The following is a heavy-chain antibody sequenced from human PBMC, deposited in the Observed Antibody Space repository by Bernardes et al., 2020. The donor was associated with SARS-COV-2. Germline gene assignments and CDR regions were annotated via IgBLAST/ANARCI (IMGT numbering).Heavy chain of an antibody. V-gene: IGHV4-34*01. CDR1: GGSFSGYY. Sequence: TLSLTCAVYGGSFSGYYWSWIRQPPGKGLEWIGEINHSGSTNYNPSLKSRVTISVDTSKNQFSLKLSSVTAADTAVYYCARGRTVTTLYYYYGMDVWGQGTTVTVSS. J-gene: IGHJ6*02. CDR2: INHSGST. CDR3: ARGRTVTTLYYYYGMDV. D-gene: IGHD4-17*01.